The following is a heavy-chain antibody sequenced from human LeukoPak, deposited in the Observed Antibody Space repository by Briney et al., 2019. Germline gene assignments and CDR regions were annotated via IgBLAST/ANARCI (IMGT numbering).Heavy chain of an antibody. D-gene: IGHD2-2*01. CDR3: AKDYCSSTSCLYYFDY. CDR2: ISGSGGST. Sequence: PGGSLRLSYAASGFTFSSYAMSWVRQAPGKGLEWVSAISGSGGSTYYADSVKGRFTISRDNSKNTLYLQMNSLRAEDTAVYYCAKDYCSSTSCLYYFDYWGQGTLVTVSS. J-gene: IGHJ4*02. V-gene: IGHV3-23*01. CDR1: GFTFSSYA.